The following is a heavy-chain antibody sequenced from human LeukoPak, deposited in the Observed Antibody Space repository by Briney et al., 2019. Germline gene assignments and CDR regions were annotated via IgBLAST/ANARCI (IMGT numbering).Heavy chain of an antibody. CDR3: ASSLRSSGWSNYFDH. V-gene: IGHV3-11*06. CDR1: GFTFSDYY. D-gene: IGHD6-19*01. J-gene: IGHJ4*02. CDR2: ISSSSRYT. Sequence: GGSLRLSCAASGFTFSDYYMSWIRQAPGKGLEWVSYISSSSRYTNYADSLKGRFTISRDNAKNSLYLQMNSLRAEDTAVYYCASSLRSSGWSNYFDHWGQGTLVTVSS.